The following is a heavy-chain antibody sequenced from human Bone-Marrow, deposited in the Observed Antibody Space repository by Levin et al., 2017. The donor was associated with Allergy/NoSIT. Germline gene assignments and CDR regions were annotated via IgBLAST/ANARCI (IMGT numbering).Heavy chain of an antibody. J-gene: IGHJ5*01. CDR2: SYYSGTA. D-gene: IGHD2-8*02. CDR1: GDSISSGHYY. V-gene: IGHV4-31*03. CDR3: ARVRNAGGRGWFDS. Sequence: PSLTLSLTCTVSGDSISSGHYYWSWIRQPPGKGLEWIGHSYYSGTAYYNPSLTSRLTISVDTSQNQFSLKLSSVTAADTAVYYCARVRNAGGRGWFDSWGQGTLVTVSS.